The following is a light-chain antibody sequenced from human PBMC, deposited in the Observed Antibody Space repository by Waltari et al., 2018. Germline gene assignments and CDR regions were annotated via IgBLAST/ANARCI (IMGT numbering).Light chain of an antibody. V-gene: IGLV4-69*01. J-gene: IGLJ1*01. CDR3: QTWGTDIPYV. CDR1: RGHSSNA. Sequence: QLVLTQLPSASASLGASVKVTCTRRRGHSSNAIAWHQQQPGKGPRFLMKIESDGSHTKAYGIPHRFSGSRSGAERYLTISSLQSDDEADYYCQTWGTDIPYVFGPGTRVTVL. CDR2: IESDGSH.